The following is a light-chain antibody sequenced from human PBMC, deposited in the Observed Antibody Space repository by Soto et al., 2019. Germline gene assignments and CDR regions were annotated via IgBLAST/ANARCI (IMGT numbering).Light chain of an antibody. J-gene: IGKJ1*01. CDR2: DAS. V-gene: IGKV3-11*01. CDR1: QSVSSY. Sequence: EIVLTQSPATLSLSPGERATLSCRASQSVSSYLAWYQQKPGQAPRLLIYDASNRATGIPARFSGSGSGTDFTXTISSLEPEDFAVYYCQQRSNWPRTFGQGTKWKSN. CDR3: QQRSNWPRT.